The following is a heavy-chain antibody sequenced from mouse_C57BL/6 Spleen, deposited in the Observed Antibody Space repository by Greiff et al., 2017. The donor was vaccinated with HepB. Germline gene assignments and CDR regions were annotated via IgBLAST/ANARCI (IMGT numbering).Heavy chain of an antibody. D-gene: IGHD1-1*02. V-gene: IGHV1-52*01. CDR3: ARRDGRYWYFDV. J-gene: IGHJ1*03. CDR2: IDPSDSET. CDR1: GYTFTSYW. Sequence: QVQLQQPGAELVRPGSSVKLSCKASGYTFTSYWMHWVKQRPIQGLEWIGNIDPSDSETHYNQKFKDKATLTVDKSSSTAYMQLSSLTSEDSAVYYCARRDGRYWYFDVWGTGTTVTVSS.